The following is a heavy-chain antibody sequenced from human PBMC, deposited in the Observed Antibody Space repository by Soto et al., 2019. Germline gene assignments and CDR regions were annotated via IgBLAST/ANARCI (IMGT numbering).Heavy chain of an antibody. D-gene: IGHD4-4*01. J-gene: IGHJ2*01. Sequence: SETLSLTCTVSGDSISSNYWSWIRQPPGKGLEWIGYLCYSGSTNYNPSLQSRVTISMDTSKNQFSLKLTSVTAADTAVYYCARGTDDYKGRYFVFWGRPPLVT. CDR2: LCYSGST. CDR1: GDSISSNY. CDR3: ARGTDDYKGRYFVF. V-gene: IGHV4-59*01.